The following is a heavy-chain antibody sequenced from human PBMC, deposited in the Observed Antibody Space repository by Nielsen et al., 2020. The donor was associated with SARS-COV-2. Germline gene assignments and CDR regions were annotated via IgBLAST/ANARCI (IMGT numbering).Heavy chain of an antibody. CDR1: GFSFSSYD. Sequence: GESLKISCTASGFSFSSYDMHWVRQITGKGFEWVSSIGSAGDPYYPASEKGRITISRDNAKNSVYLEMNFLRAGDTAVYFCARWGGYQYGLNYYHVMDVWGQGTTVTVSS. J-gene: IGHJ6*02. CDR3: ARWGGYQYGLNYYHVMDV. CDR2: IGSAGDP. V-gene: IGHV3-13*05. D-gene: IGHD5-18*01.